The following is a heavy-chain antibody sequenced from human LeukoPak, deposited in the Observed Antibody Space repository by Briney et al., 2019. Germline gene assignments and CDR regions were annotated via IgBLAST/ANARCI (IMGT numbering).Heavy chain of an antibody. CDR1: GGSFSGYY. V-gene: IGHV4-34*01. Sequence: PSETLSLTCAVYGGSFSGYYWSWIRQPPGKGLEWIGEINHSGSTNYNTSLNSRITISVDTSKNQFALKLSSVTAADTAVYSCARGATTDYWGQGTLVTVSS. CDR2: INHSGST. D-gene: IGHD5-12*01. J-gene: IGHJ4*02. CDR3: ARGATTDY.